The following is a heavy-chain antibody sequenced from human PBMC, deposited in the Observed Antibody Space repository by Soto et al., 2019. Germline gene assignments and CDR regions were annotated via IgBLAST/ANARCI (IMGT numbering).Heavy chain of an antibody. CDR3: ATTLVGPLYYYGMDV. CDR1: GYSFTSYW. V-gene: IGHV5-51*01. J-gene: IGHJ6*02. CDR2: IYPGESDT. D-gene: IGHD3-10*01. Sequence: GESLKISCKGSGYSFTSYWIGWVRQMPGKGLEWMGIIYPGESDTRYSPSFQGQVTISADKSISTAYLQWSSLKASDTAMYYCATTLVGPLYYYGMDVWGQGTTVTVSS.